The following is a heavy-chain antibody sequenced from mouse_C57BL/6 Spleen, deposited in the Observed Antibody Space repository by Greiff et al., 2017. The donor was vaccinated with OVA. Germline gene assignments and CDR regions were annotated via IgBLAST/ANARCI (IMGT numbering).Heavy chain of an antibody. D-gene: IGHD2-4*01. J-gene: IGHJ4*01. V-gene: IGHV1-22*01. CDR3: AKMGGYDYDEDYAMDY. Sequence: EVQLQQSGPELVKPGASVKMSCKASGYTFTDYNMHWVKQSHGKSLEWIGYINPNNGGTSYNQKFKGKATLTVNKSSSTAYMELRSLTSEDSAVYYCAKMGGYDYDEDYAMDYWGQGTSVTVSS. CDR1: GYTFTDYN. CDR2: INPNNGGT.